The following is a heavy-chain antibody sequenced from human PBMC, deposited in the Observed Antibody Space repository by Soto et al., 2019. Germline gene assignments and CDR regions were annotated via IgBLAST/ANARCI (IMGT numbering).Heavy chain of an antibody. CDR1: GYSTSSGYY. D-gene: IGHD3-16*01. V-gene: IGHV4-38-2*01. CDR2: IYHSGST. Sequence: SETLSLTCAVSGYSTSSGYYCGWIRQPPGKGLEWIGSIYHSGSTYYNPSLKIRVTISVDTSKNQFSLKLSSVTAADTAVYYCASTLLRWEDEPQRLDVSRQGTPVRVSS. J-gene: IGHJ6*01. CDR3: ASTLLRWEDEPQRLDV.